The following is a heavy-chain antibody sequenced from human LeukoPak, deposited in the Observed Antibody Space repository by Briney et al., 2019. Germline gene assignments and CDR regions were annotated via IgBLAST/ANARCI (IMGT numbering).Heavy chain of an antibody. CDR2: ISYDGSNK. CDR3: AKGSTVTTFYYYGMDV. D-gene: IGHD4-11*01. CDR1: GFTFSSYG. V-gene: IGHV3-30*18. J-gene: IGHJ6*02. Sequence: PGGSLRLSCAASGFTFSSYGMHWVRQAPGKGLEWVAVISYDGSNKYYADSVKGRFTISRDNSKNTLYLQMNSLRAEDTAVYYCAKGSTVTTFYYYGMDVWGQGTTVTVSS.